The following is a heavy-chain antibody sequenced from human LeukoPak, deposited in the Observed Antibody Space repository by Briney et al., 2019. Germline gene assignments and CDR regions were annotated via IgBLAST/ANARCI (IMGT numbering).Heavy chain of an antibody. J-gene: IGHJ1*01. D-gene: IGHD3-16*02. CDR2: MYLGGTT. V-gene: IGHV4-4*02. Sequence: SGTLSLTCIVSGGSISSLNLWSWLRQPPGKGLEWIGEMYLGGTTNFNPSLKSRVTILIDKSKNQLSLQLTSVTAADTAVYYCARAPGYRKYFQHWGQGTLVTVSS. CDR3: ARAPGYRKYFQH. CDR1: GGSISSLNL.